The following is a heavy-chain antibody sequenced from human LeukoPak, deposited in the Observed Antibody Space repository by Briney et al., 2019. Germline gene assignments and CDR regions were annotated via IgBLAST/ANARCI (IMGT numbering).Heavy chain of an antibody. V-gene: IGHV1-18*01. Sequence: ASVKVSCKASGYTFTSYGISWVRQAPGQGLEWMGWISAYNGNTNYAQKLQGRVTMTTDTSTSTAYMVLRSLRSDDTAVYYCARCAQTYYYDSSGYYYVDYWGQGTLVTVSS. CDR3: ARCAQTYYYDSSGYYYVDY. D-gene: IGHD3-22*01. CDR2: ISAYNGNT. CDR1: GYTFTSYG. J-gene: IGHJ4*02.